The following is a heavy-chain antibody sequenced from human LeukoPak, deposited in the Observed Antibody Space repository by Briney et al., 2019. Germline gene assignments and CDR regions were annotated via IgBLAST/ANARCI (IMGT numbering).Heavy chain of an antibody. Sequence: PGGSLRLSCAASGFTFSSYGMHWVRQAPGKGLEWVAVISYDGGNKYYADSVKGRFTISRDNSKNTLYLQMNSLRAEDTAVYYCAKAGGYSYLDYWGQGTLVTVSS. J-gene: IGHJ4*02. CDR1: GFTFSSYG. CDR2: ISYDGGNK. V-gene: IGHV3-30*18. D-gene: IGHD5-18*01. CDR3: AKAGGYSYLDY.